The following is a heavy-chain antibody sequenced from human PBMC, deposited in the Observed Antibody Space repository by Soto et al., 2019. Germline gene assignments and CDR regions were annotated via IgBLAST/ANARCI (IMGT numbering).Heavy chain of an antibody. J-gene: IGHJ3*02. CDR3: ARVCYDSSGYNYWNAFDI. V-gene: IGHV4-30-4*01. Sequence: SETLSLTCTVSGGSISSGDYYWSWIRQPPGKGLEWIGYIYYSGSTYYNPSLKSRVTISVDTSKNQFSLKLSSVTAADTAVYYCARVCYDSSGYNYWNAFDIWGQGTMVTVSS. CDR1: GGSISSGDYY. CDR2: IYYSGST. D-gene: IGHD3-22*01.